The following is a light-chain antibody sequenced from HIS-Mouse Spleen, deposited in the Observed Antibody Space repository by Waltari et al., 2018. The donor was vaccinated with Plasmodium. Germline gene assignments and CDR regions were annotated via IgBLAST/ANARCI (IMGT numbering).Light chain of an antibody. Sequence: QSALTQPASVSGSPGKSITISCTGTSSEVGRYNIVYWYQQHPGKAPQRMIYEGSKRPSGVSNRFSGSKSGNTASLTISGLQAEDEADYYCCSYAGSSTYVFGTGTKVTVL. CDR2: EGS. CDR1: SSEVGRYNI. CDR3: CSYAGSSTYV. V-gene: IGLV2-23*01. J-gene: IGLJ1*01.